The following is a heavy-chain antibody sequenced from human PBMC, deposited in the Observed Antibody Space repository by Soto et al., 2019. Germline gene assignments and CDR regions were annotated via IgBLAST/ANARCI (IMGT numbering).Heavy chain of an antibody. CDR2: ISFDGSSQ. CDR1: GFMFHAYG. J-gene: IGHJ4*02. D-gene: IGHD2-21*02. Sequence: GVSLRLSCAASGFMFHAYGMHWVRQAPGNGLEWVAVISFDGSSQYYEESVKGRFTISRDNAKNSLYLQMNSLRDEDTALYYCARHCGGGCYRGFDCWGLGSLVTVSS. V-gene: IGHV3-33*08. CDR3: ARHCGGGCYRGFDC.